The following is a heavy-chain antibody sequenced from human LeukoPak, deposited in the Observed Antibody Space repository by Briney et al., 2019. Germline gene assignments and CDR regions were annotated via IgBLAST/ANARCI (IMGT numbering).Heavy chain of an antibody. Sequence: GSLRLSCAASGFTFISYEMNWVRQAPGKGLEWVSYISSSGSTIYYADSVKGRFTISRDNAKNSLYLQMNSLRAEDTAVYYCARRAGAYSHPYDYWGQGTLVTVSS. CDR2: ISSSGSTI. D-gene: IGHD4/OR15-4a*01. V-gene: IGHV3-48*03. CDR1: GFTFISYE. J-gene: IGHJ4*02. CDR3: ARRAGAYSHPYDY.